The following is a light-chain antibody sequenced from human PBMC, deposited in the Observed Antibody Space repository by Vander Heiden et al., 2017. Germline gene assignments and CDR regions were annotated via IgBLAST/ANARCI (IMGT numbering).Light chain of an antibody. CDR1: SSNIGTYY. V-gene: IGLV1-51*01. Sequence: QSVLTQPPSLPAAPGQKVTISCSGRSSNIGTYYLSWYQQPPGTAPKLLIYGNNKRPSGIPDRFSGSKSGTSATLGITGLQTGGEADYYCGTWDSSLSAWVFGGGTKLTVL. CDR2: GNN. J-gene: IGLJ3*02. CDR3: GTWDSSLSAWV.